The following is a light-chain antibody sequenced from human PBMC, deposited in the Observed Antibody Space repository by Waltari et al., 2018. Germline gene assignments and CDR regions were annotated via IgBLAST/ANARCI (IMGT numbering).Light chain of an antibody. CDR2: DDS. Sequence: SYVLTQPPSVSVGPGQTAKITCGGHNLASTTVHWYQQKPGQAPVLVVHDDSDRSLAIHGGCFGSHPGETATLTVRKVEAEDEADYYCQVWASFNDPVVFGGGTKLTVL. CDR3: QVWASFNDPVV. CDR1: NLASTT. J-gene: IGLJ2*01. V-gene: IGLV3-21*02.